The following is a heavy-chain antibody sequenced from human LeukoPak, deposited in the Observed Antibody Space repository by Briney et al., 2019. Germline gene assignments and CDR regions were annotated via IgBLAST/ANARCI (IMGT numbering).Heavy chain of an antibody. CDR2: IYYSGST. V-gene: IGHV4-59*12. Sequence: SETLSLTCTVSDGSISTYYWNWIRQPPGKGLEWIGYIYYSGSTNYNPSLKSRVTISVDTSKNQFSLKLSSVTAADTAVYYCAREGGVRYCSSTSCYTNIPLFDYWGQGTLVTVSS. CDR3: AREGGVRYCSSTSCYTNIPLFDY. CDR1: DGSISTYY. J-gene: IGHJ4*02. D-gene: IGHD2-2*02.